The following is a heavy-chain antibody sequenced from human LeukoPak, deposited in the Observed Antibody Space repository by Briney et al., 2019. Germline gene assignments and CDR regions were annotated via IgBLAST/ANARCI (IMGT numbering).Heavy chain of an antibody. V-gene: IGHV3-30-3*01. CDR3: ARGYYDILTGYFLPLDY. J-gene: IGHJ4*02. D-gene: IGHD3-9*01. CDR2: ISYDGSNK. CDR1: GFTLSSYA. Sequence: GGSLRLSCAASGFTLSSYAMHWVRQAPGKGLEWVAVISYDGSNKYYADSVKGRFTISRDNSKNTLYLQMNSLRAEDTAVYYCARGYYDILTGYFLPLDYWGQGTLVTVSS.